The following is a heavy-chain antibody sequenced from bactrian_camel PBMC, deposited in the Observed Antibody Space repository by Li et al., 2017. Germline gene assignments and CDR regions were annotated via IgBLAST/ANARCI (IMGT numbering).Heavy chain of an antibody. CDR2: DTRGERT. CDR3: AAGDRNQRCLKQIPEFNY. D-gene: IGHD1*01. J-gene: IGHJ4*01. Sequence: HVQLVESGGGSVQAGESLRLSCSDSRYLYRNNCVGWFRQAPGKEREAVAVGDTRGERTIYADSVKGRFAISRDTAKNTLYLQMNSLKPEDTGVYYCAAGDRNQRCLKQIPEFNYWGQGTQVTVS. V-gene: IGHV3S53*01. CDR1: RYLYRNNC.